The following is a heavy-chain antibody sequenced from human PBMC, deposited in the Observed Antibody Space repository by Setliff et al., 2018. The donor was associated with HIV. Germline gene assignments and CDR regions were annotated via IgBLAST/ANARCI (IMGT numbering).Heavy chain of an antibody. D-gene: IGHD3-10*01. CDR3: AVTPTDYYGSGSSRGNXXVDY. CDR1: GFTFSTYS. V-gene: IGHV3-21*01. J-gene: IGHJ4*02. Sequence: PGGSLRLSCEASGFTFSTYSMNWVRQAPGKGLEWVSSITXSSRSKYYADSGKGRFTISRGNAKNSLYLQMNSLRAEDTAVYYCAVTPTDYYGSGSSRGNXXVDYWGQGTLVTVSS. CDR2: ITXSSRSK.